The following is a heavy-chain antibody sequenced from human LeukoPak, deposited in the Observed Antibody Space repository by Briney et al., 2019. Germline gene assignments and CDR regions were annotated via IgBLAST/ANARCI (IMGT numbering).Heavy chain of an antibody. CDR3: ARVVGYCSSTSCYGRFDL. Sequence: SETLSLTCTVSGGSISSYYWSWIRQPPGKGLEWIGYIYYSGSTNYNPSLKSRVTISVDTSKNQFSLKLSSVTAADTAVYYCARVVGYCSSTSCYGRFDLWGRGTLVTVSS. J-gene: IGHJ2*01. CDR2: IYYSGST. D-gene: IGHD2-2*01. CDR1: GGSISSYY. V-gene: IGHV4-59*12.